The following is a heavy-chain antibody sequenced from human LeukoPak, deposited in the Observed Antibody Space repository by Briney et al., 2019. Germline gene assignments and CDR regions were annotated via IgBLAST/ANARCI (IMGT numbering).Heavy chain of an antibody. V-gene: IGHV3-48*01. Sequence: GGSLRLSCAASGFTFSTYNMNWVRQAPGQGLEWVSYISSSSTTIYYADSVKGRFTISRDSAKNSLYLQMNSLRPEDTALYYCARDKSYFGSGHYRYFDSWGQGALAIVSS. CDR2: ISSSSTTI. CDR3: ARDKSYFGSGHYRYFDS. J-gene: IGHJ4*02. D-gene: IGHD3-10*01. CDR1: GFTFSTYN.